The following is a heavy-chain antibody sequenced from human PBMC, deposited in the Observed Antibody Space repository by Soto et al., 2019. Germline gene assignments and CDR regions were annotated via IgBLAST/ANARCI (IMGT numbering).Heavy chain of an antibody. J-gene: IGHJ3*02. D-gene: IGHD3-22*01. V-gene: IGHV3-53*01. CDR2: IYSGGST. CDR3: ASFPSPFSSGYYYSDDFDI. CDR1: GFTVSSNY. Sequence: GGSLRLSCAASGFTVSSNYMSWVRQAPGKGLEWVSVIYSGGSTYYADSVKGRFTISRDNSKNTLYLQMNSLRAEATAVYYCASFPSPFSSGYYYSDDFDIWGQGTMVTVSS.